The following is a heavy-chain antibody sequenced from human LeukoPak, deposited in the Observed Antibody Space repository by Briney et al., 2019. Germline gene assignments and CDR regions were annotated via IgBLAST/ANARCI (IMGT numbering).Heavy chain of an antibody. Sequence: SETLSLTCTVSGGSVSSGSYYWSWIRQPPGKGLEWIGYVYYHGGTNYNPSLKSRVTVSVDTSKNQFSLKLTSVTAADTAVYYCARRVGTRDWYFDLWGRGTLVTVSS. CDR2: VYYHGGT. CDR1: GGSVSSGSYY. D-gene: IGHD1-14*01. CDR3: ARRVGTRDWYFDL. V-gene: IGHV4-61*01. J-gene: IGHJ2*01.